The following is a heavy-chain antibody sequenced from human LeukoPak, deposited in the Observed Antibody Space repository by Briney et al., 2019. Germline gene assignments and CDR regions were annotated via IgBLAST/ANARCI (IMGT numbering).Heavy chain of an antibody. CDR2: ISVSDGTI. D-gene: IGHD2/OR15-2a*01. Sequence: GGSLRLSCATSGFTFSSYGMNWVRQAPGKGLEWVSYISVSDGTIYYADSVKGRFTISSDNAKNSLFLQMNSLRVEDTAIYYCTRHTHFYDSWGQGTLVTVSS. J-gene: IGHJ5*01. V-gene: IGHV3-48*01. CDR1: GFTFSSYG. CDR3: TRHTHFYDS.